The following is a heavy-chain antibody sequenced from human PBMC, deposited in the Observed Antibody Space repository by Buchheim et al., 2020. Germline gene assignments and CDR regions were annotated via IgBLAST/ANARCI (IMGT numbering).Heavy chain of an antibody. CDR2: MNPNSGNT. J-gene: IGHJ6*02. D-gene: IGHD3-10*01. CDR1: GYTFTSYD. CDR3: ASRYRFGESLLGYGMDV. Sequence: QVHLVQSGAEVKKPGSSVKVSCKASGYTFTSYDINWVRQATGQGLEWMGWMNPNSGNTGYAQKFQGRVTMTRNTSISTAYMELSSLRSEDTAVYYCASRYRFGESLLGYGMDVWGQGTT. V-gene: IGHV1-8*01.